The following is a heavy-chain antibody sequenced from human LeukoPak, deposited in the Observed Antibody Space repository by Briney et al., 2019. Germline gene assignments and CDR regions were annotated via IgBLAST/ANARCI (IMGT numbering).Heavy chain of an antibody. V-gene: IGHV3-23*01. CDR2: ISGSGGST. Sequence: GGSLRLSCAASGFTFSSYAMSWVRQAPGKGLEWVSSISGSGGSTYYGDSVKGRLTISRDNSKNTLFLQMNRLRAEDTAVYYCAKHEGSSGSYCHFHYWGQGTLVTVSS. D-gene: IGHD3-10*01. CDR3: AKHEGSSGSYCHFHY. J-gene: IGHJ4*02. CDR1: GFTFSSYA.